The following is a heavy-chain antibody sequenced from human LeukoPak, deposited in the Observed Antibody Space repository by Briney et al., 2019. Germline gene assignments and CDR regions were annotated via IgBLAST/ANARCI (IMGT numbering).Heavy chain of an antibody. CDR3: AKDRYYYDSSGYLDY. Sequence: GGSLRLSCAASGFTFGNYDMHWVRQAPGKGLEWVAFIRYDRGNKYYADSVKGRFTISRDNSKNTLYLQMNSLRPEDTAVYYCAKDRYYYDSSGYLDYWGQGTLVTISS. CDR2: IRYDRGNK. CDR1: GFTFGNYD. D-gene: IGHD3-22*01. V-gene: IGHV3-30*02. J-gene: IGHJ4*02.